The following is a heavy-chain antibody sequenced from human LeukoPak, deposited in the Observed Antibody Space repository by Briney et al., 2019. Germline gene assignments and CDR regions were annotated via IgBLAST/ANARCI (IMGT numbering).Heavy chain of an antibody. V-gene: IGHV4-4*07. CDR3: ARHYSPIDY. Sequence: SETLSLTCSVSGVSISSHYWSWIRQPAGKGLEWIGRIYTSGSTNYNPSLKSRVTISVDTSKNHFSLKLTSVTAADTAVYYCARHYSPIDYWGQGTLVTVSS. J-gene: IGHJ4*02. D-gene: IGHD2-15*01. CDR2: IYTSGST. CDR1: GVSISSHY.